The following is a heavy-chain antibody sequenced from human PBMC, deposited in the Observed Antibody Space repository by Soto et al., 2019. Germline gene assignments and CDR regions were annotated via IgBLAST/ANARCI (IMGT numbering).Heavy chain of an antibody. V-gene: IGHV3-74*01. CDR2: INYDGSST. CDR1: FTFSTYW. D-gene: IGHD3-10*01. J-gene: IGHJ4*02. Sequence: FTFSTYWMHWVRQAPGKGLVWVSRINYDGSSTDYADSVKGRFTISRDNAKNTLYLQMNTLTAEDTAVYYCTRGPRPTSVGTGAYWGQGTLVTVSS. CDR3: TRGPRPTSVGTGAY.